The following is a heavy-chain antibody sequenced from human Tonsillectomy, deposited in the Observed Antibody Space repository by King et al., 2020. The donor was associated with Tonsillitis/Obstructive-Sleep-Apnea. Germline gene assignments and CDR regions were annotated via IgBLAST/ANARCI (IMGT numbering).Heavy chain of an antibody. CDR2: MNPNSGNT. D-gene: IGHD2-2*01. CDR1: GYTFTSYD. V-gene: IGHV1-8*01. CDR3: ARATVVVPARDYYYYYYMDV. Sequence: QLVQSGAEVKKPGASVKVSCKASGYTFTSYDINWVRQATGQGLEWMGWMNPNSGNTGYAQKFQGRVTMTRNTSISTAYMELSSLRSEDTAVYYCARATVVVPARDYYYYYYMDVWGKGTTVTVSS. J-gene: IGHJ6*03.